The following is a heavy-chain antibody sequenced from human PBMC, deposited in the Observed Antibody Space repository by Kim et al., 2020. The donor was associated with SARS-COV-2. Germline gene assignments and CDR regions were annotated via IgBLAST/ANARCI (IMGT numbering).Heavy chain of an antibody. CDR3: LKGGWGWIWDY. J-gene: IGHJ4*02. CDR1: GFTFTGHA. Sequence: GGSLRLSCTTSGFTFTGHAMSWVRQAPGKGLEWVSGIGGSDGTTYYVDSVKGRFSISRDDSKNTLYLQMRALRADDTAAYYCLKGGWGWIWDYWGQGTLVTVSS. CDR2: IGGSDGTT. V-gene: IGHV3-23*01. D-gene: IGHD2-21*01.